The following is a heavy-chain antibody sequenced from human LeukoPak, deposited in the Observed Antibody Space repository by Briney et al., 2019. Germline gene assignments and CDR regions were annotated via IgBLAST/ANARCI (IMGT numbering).Heavy chain of an antibody. V-gene: IGHV4-59*01. CDR2: IYYSGTT. Sequence: SETLSLTCTVSGGSIRNFYWSWIRQLPGKGLEWIGYIYYSGTTKYNPSLKSRVTISVDTSKNQFSLKVNSVTAADTAAYYCARNHGGWFDSWGQGTLVTVSS. CDR3: ARNHGGWFDS. D-gene: IGHD4-23*01. CDR1: GGSIRNFY. J-gene: IGHJ5*01.